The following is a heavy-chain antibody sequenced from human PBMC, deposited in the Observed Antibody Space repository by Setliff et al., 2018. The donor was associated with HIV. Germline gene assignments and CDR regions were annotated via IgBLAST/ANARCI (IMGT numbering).Heavy chain of an antibody. CDR2: IYYSGSS. D-gene: IGHD6-19*01. J-gene: IGHJ6*03. V-gene: IGHV4-59*01. Sequence: SETLSLTCTVSGGSISSYYWSWIRQPPGKGLEWIGCIYYSGSSNYNPSLKSRVTISVDTSKNQFSLKLSSVTAADTAVYYCARGYPGIAVAGLSYYYYYYMDVWGRGTTVTSP. CDR3: ARGYPGIAVAGLSYYYYYYMDV. CDR1: GGSISSYY.